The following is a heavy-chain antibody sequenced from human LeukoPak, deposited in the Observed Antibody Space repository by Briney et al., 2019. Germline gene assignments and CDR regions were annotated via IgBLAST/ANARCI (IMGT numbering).Heavy chain of an antibody. CDR3: ATEYVRTHYFDW. CDR1: GYNLNTYH. J-gene: IGHJ4*02. CDR2: ITSTGTTT. V-gene: IGHV1-46*02. D-gene: IGHD3-16*01. Sequence: ASVRVSCKASGYNLNTYHMHWVRQAPGQGLEWMGIITSTGTTTICAQKFQGRVTMTRDTSTSTVYMDLSSLRSDDTAVYYCATEYVRTHYFDWWGQGTLVTVSS.